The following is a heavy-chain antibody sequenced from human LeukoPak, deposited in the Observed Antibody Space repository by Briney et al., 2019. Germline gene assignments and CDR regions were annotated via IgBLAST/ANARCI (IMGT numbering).Heavy chain of an antibody. J-gene: IGHJ6*02. CDR1: GGTFSSYA. V-gene: IGHV1-69*04. CDR2: IIPILGIA. D-gene: IGHD3-10*01. CDR3: ARDRITMVRGAQADGMDV. Sequence: SVKVSCKASGGTFSSYAISWVRQAPGQGLEWMGRIIPILGIANYAQKFQGRVTITADKSTSTAYMELSSLRSEDTAVYYCARDRITMVRGAQADGMDVWGQGTTVNVS.